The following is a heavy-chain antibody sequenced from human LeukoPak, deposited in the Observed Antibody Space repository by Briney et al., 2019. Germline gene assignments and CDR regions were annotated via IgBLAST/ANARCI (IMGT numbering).Heavy chain of an antibody. J-gene: IGHJ4*02. D-gene: IGHD6-13*01. V-gene: IGHV1-8*01. CDR2: MNPNSGNT. CDR3: AKRGIAEAASFDY. CDR1: GYTFTSYD. Sequence: ASVKVSCKASGYTFTSYDINWVRQATGQGLEWMGWMNPNSGNTGYAQKFQGRVTMTRNTSISTAYMELSSLRSEDTAVYYCAKRGIAEAASFDYWGQGTLVTVSS.